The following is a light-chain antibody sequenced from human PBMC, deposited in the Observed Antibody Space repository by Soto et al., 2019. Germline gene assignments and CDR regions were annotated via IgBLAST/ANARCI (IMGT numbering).Light chain of an antibody. CDR2: WAT. V-gene: IGKV1D-16*01. CDR3: QQYYSYPRT. CDR1: QGIRSC. J-gene: IGKJ1*01. Sequence: DIQLTQSPSSVSASVGDRVTITCRASQGIRSCLAWYQQKLGKAPKLLIYWATARQRGVPERFRGSGSGTDFTLTINGLQAEDVAVYYCQQYYSYPRTFGHGTKVDIK.